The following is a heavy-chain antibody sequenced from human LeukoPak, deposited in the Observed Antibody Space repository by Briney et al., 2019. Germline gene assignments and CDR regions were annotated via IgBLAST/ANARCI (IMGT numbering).Heavy chain of an antibody. D-gene: IGHD3-22*01. V-gene: IGHV1-69*13. Sequence: VASVKVSCKASGGTFSSYAISWVRQAPGQGLEWMGGIIPIFGTANYAQKFQGRVTITADESTSTAYMELSSLRSEDTAVYYCAREPYYYDSSGYSHFDYWGQGTLVTVSS. J-gene: IGHJ4*02. CDR2: IIPIFGTA. CDR1: GGTFSSYA. CDR3: AREPYYYDSSGYSHFDY.